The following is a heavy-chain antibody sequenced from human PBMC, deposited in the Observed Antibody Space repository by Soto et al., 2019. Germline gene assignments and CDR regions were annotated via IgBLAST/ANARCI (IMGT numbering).Heavy chain of an antibody. D-gene: IGHD3-10*02. CDR1: GYRFTTYW. V-gene: IGHV5-51*01. J-gene: IGHJ3*02. CDR3: ASAYVRAGAFDI. CDR2: VYPSDSDT. Sequence: GESLKISCKGSGYRFTTYWIGWVRQMPGKGLEWMGMVYPSDSDTRYSPSFQGQVTISADKSINTAYLQWSSLTASDTAMYYCASAYVRAGAFDIWGQGTMVTVSS.